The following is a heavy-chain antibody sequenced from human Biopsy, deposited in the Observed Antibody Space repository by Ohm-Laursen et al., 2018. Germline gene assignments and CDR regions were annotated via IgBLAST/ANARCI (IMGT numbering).Heavy chain of an antibody. CDR2: TSFDGSNK. V-gene: IGHV3-30*18. D-gene: IGHD6-19*01. CDR1: GFNFNHYA. CDR3: AKDGGQWLGGAFDI. Sequence: SLRLSCSASGFNFNHYAMHWVRQPPGKGLEWLAVTSFDGSNKFYAESVRGRFTISRDRSRDTLYLQMNRLTNEDTALYYCAKDGGQWLGGAFDIWGHGTMVIVAS. J-gene: IGHJ3*02.